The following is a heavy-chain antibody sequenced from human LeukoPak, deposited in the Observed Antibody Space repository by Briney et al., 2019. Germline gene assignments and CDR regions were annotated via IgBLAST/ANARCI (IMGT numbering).Heavy chain of an antibody. J-gene: IGHJ5*02. V-gene: IGHV4-34*01. Sequence: KTSETLSLTCAVYGGSFSGYYWSWIRQPPGKGLEWIGEINHSGSTNYNPSLKSRVIISVDKSKNQFSLKLSSVTAADTAVYYCARRAAITMIVMYNWFDPWGQGTLVTVSS. CDR1: GGSFSGYY. CDR3: ARRAAITMIVMYNWFDP. CDR2: INHSGST. D-gene: IGHD3-22*01.